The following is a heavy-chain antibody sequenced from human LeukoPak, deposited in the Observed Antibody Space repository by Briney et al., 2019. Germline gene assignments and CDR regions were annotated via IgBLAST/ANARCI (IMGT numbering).Heavy chain of an antibody. CDR1: GGSISSNPCY. CDR3: VKDRGSHVTDY. V-gene: IGHV4-39*07. CDR2: VCSSGST. D-gene: IGHD1-26*01. J-gene: IGHJ4*02. Sequence: SETLSLTCTVSGGSISSNPCYWGWIRQPPGKGLEWIRTVCSSGSTFYNPSLKSRFTISVDTSKNQFSLRLSSVTAADTAIYYCVKDRGSHVTDYWGQGTLVTVSS.